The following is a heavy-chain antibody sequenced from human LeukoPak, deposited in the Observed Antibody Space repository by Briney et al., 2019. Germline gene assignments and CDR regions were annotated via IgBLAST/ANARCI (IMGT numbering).Heavy chain of an antibody. D-gene: IGHD5-24*01. CDR2: ISSSSSYI. CDR3: AAGYNSGLAY. V-gene: IGHV3-21*01. Sequence: GGSLRLSCAASGFTFSSYSMNWVRQAPGKGLEWVSSISSSSSYIYYAGSVKGRFTISRDNAKNSLYLQMNSLRAEDTAVYYYAAGYNSGLAYWGQGTLVTVSS. J-gene: IGHJ4*02. CDR1: GFTFSSYS.